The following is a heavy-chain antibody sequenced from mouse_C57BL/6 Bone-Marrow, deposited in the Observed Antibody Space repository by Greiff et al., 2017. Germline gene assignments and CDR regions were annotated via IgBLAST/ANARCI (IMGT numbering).Heavy chain of an antibody. D-gene: IGHD1-1*01. CDR3: ARSYYSGSSRAWFAY. Sequence: EVQGVESGGGLVQPGGSLKLSCAASGFTFTDYGMAWVRQAPRKGLEWVAFISNLAYSIYYADTVTGRFTISRENAKNTLYLEMSSLRSDDTAMYYCARSYYSGSSRAWFAYWGQGTLVTVSA. CDR2: ISNLAYSI. CDR1: GFTFTDYG. V-gene: IGHV5-15*01. J-gene: IGHJ3*01.